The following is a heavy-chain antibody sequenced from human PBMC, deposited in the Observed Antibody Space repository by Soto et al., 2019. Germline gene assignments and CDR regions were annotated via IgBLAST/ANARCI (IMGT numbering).Heavy chain of an antibody. V-gene: IGHV1-2*02. CDR1: GYTFTGYF. Sequence: GASVKVSCKASGYTFTGYFMHWVRQAPGQGLEWMGWINPYSGGADYAQSFQGRVTMTRDTSISTAYMELSRLRSDDTAVYYCARDGPRPLSLGCSINTKKNWFDPWGQGTLVTVSS. J-gene: IGHJ5*02. CDR2: INPYSGGA. CDR3: ARDGPRPLSLGCSINTKKNWFDP. D-gene: IGHD2-2*01.